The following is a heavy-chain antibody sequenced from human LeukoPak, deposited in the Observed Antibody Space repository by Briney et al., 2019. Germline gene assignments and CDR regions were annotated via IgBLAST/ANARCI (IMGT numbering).Heavy chain of an antibody. CDR2: INHSGST. V-gene: IGHV4-34*01. J-gene: IGHJ5*02. D-gene: IGHD1-7*01. CDR1: GGSFSGYY. Sequence: KPSETLSLTCAVYGGSFSGYYWSWIRQPPGKGLEWIGEINHSGSTNYNPSLKSRVTISVDTSKNQFSLKLSSVTAADTAVYYCARRRLGGNWNSKEGAWFDPWGQGTLVTVSS. CDR3: ARRRLGGNWNSKEGAWFDP.